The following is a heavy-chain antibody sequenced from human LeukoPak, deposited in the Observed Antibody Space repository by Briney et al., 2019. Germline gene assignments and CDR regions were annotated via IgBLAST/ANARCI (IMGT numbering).Heavy chain of an antibody. CDR1: GFTFSSAH. D-gene: IGHD3-10*01. CDR2: ISSNGGST. Sequence: GGSLRLSCAASGFTFSSAHMHWVRQAPGKGLEYVSGISSNGGSTYYANSVKGRFTISRDNSKNTLYLQMNSLRAEDTAVYYCARIFSGGAFDIWGQGTMVTVSS. CDR3: ARIFSGGAFDI. V-gene: IGHV3-64*01. J-gene: IGHJ3*02.